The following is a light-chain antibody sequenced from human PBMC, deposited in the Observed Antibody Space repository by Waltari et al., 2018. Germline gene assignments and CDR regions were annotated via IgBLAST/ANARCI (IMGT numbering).Light chain of an antibody. CDR2: KAS. V-gene: IGKV1-5*03. CDR3: QQYNSYPWT. CDR1: QSISTW. J-gene: IGKJ1*01. Sequence: CRASQSISTWLAWYQQKPGKAPNLLIYKASTLQSVVPLRFGGSGSATEFTLTISSLQPDDFATYYCQQYNSYPWTFGQGTKVEIK.